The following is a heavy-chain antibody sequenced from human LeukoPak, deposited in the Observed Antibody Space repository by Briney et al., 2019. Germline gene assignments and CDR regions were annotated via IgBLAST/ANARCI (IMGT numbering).Heavy chain of an antibody. CDR2: IYYSGST. CDR3: ARHEGLEMATIEIVY. CDR1: GGSISSSSYY. D-gene: IGHD5-24*01. V-gene: IGHV4-39*01. J-gene: IGHJ4*02. Sequence: SETLSLTCTVSGGSISSSSYYWGWIRQPPGKGLEWIGSIYYSGSTYYNPSLKSRVTISVDTSKNQFSLKLSSVTAADTAVYYCARHEGLEMATIEIVYWGQGTLVTVSP.